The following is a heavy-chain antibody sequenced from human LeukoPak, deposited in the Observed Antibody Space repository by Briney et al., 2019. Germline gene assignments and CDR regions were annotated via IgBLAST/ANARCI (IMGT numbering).Heavy chain of an antibody. V-gene: IGHV1-2*06. Sequence: ASVKVSCKASGYTFTGYYMHWVRPAPGQGLEWMGRINPNSGGTNYAQKFQGRVTMTRDTSISTAYMELSRLRSDDTAVYYCARVFKGSGWYGEIDYWGQGTLVTVSS. CDR1: GYTFTGYY. J-gene: IGHJ4*02. CDR2: INPNSGGT. CDR3: ARVFKGSGWYGEIDY. D-gene: IGHD6-19*01.